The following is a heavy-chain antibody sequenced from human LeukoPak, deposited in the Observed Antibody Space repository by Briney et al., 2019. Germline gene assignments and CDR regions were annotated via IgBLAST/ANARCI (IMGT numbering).Heavy chain of an antibody. D-gene: IGHD6-13*01. CDR2: IKQDGSEK. CDR1: GFTFSNYG. J-gene: IGHJ6*01. Sequence: PGGSLRLSCTASGFTFSNYGMSWVRQTPEKGLEWVANIKQDGSEKVYLDSVKGRFTISRDNAQTSLYLHMNSLRAEDTAVYYCARDPYSSRWSYCMDVWGQGTTVTVSS. CDR3: ARDPYSSRWSYCMDV. V-gene: IGHV3-7*05.